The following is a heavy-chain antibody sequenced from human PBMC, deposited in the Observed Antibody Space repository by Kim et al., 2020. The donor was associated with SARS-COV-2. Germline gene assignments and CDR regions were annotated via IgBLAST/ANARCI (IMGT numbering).Heavy chain of an antibody. Sequence: KGRFTISRDNAKSSLYLQMNSLRAEDTAVYYCARVGGVLWFGEPDYYMDVWGKGTTVTVSS. D-gene: IGHD3-10*01. CDR3: ARVGGVLWFGEPDYYMDV. V-gene: IGHV3-48*03. J-gene: IGHJ6*03.